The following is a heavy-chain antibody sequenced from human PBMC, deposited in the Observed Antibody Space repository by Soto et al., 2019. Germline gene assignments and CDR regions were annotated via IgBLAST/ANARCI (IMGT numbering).Heavy chain of an antibody. V-gene: IGHV1-2*02. J-gene: IGHJ5*02. CDR1: GYPFSDNQ. D-gene: IGHD4-4*01. CDR2: INPKSDDT. Sequence: ASVKVSCKASGYPFSDNQIHWLRRAPGQGLEWMGRINPKSDDTNYAQKFQGRVTMTRDTSVDTAYLELTGLTSDDTATYYCARKHSLDYIRWGLDPWGQGTLVTVSS. CDR3: ARKHSLDYIRWGLDP.